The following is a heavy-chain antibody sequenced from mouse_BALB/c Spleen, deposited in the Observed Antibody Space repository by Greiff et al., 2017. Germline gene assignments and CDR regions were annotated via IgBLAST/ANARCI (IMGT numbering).Heavy chain of an antibody. Sequence: VQLQQSAAELARPGASVKMSCKASGYTFTSYTMHWVKQRPGQGLEWIGYINPSSGYTEYNQKFKDKTTLTADKSSSTAYMQLSSLTSEDSAVYYCARSGRITGGYFDYWGQGTTLTVAS. D-gene: IGHD2-4*01. CDR1: GYTFTSYT. CDR2: INPSSGYT. V-gene: IGHV1-4*02. CDR3: ARSGRITGGYFDY. J-gene: IGHJ2*01.